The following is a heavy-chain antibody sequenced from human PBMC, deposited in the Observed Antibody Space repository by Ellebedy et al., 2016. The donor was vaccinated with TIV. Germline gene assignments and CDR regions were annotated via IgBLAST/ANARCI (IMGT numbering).Heavy chain of an antibody. CDR1: GGTFSTYG. D-gene: IGHD3-9*01. J-gene: IGHJ4*02. CDR2: IITIFGTA. Sequence: AASVKVSCKASGGTFSTYGITGVRQAPGQGLEWMGGIITIFGTANYAQKFQGRVTITADESTSTAYMDLSSLRSEDTAVYYCAKGYDVLTAYYSFDSWGQGTLVTVSS. CDR3: AKGYDVLTAYYSFDS. V-gene: IGHV1-69*13.